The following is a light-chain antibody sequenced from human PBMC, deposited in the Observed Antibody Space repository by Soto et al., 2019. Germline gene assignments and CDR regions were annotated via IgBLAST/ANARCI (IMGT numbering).Light chain of an antibody. CDR1: NSDVGGYNY. CDR3: SSYTTSTTWV. Sequence: QSALTQPASVSGSPGQSIAISCTGTNSDVGGYNYVSWYQHHPGKAPKLMIYEVSNRPSGVSNXXSGSKSGNTASLTISGXXXXXXXDXYCSSYTTSTTWVFGGGTKLTVL. CDR2: EVS. J-gene: IGLJ3*02. V-gene: IGLV2-14*01.